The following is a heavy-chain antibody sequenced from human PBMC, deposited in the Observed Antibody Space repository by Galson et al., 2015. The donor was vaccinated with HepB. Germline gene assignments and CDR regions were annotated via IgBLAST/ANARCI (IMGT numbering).Heavy chain of an antibody. CDR3: ARFNGIQLWAYFDY. Sequence: SLRLSCAASGFTVSSNYMSWVRQAPGKGLEWVSVIYSGGSTYYADSVKGRFTISRDNSKNTLYLQMNSLRAEDTAVYYCARFNGIQLWAYFDYWGQGTLVTVSS. CDR1: GFTVSSNY. CDR2: IYSGGST. V-gene: IGHV3-66*02. D-gene: IGHD5-18*01. J-gene: IGHJ4*02.